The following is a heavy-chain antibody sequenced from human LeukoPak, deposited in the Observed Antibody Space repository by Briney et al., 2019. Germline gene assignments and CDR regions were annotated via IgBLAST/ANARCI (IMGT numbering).Heavy chain of an antibody. J-gene: IGHJ2*01. CDR1: RYTLTGYY. CDR2: INPNSGGT. Sequence: ASVKVSCKASRYTLTGYYMHWVRQAPGQGLEWMGWINPNSGGTNYAQKFQGRVTMTRDTSISTAYMELSRLRSDDTAVYYCARVDDYVWGSYRYYPYFDLWGRGTLVTVSS. V-gene: IGHV1-2*02. CDR3: ARVDDYVWGSYRYYPYFDL. D-gene: IGHD3-16*02.